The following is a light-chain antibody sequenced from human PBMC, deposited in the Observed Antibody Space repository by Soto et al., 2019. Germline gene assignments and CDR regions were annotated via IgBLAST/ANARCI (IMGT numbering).Light chain of an antibody. Sequence: IVLTQSPGTLSLSPGERATLSCRASQSVSSSYLAWYQQKPGQAPRLLIYGAASRATGIPDRFSGSGSVTDFTLIISRLEPEDFAVYYCQQYGSSPPTFGQGTKVEIK. CDR1: QSVSSSY. V-gene: IGKV3-20*01. J-gene: IGKJ1*01. CDR2: GAA. CDR3: QQYGSSPPT.